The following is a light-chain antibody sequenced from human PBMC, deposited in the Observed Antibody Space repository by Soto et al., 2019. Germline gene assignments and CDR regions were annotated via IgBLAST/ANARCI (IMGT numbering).Light chain of an antibody. CDR2: DVS. J-gene: IGLJ1*01. V-gene: IGLV2-11*01. CDR3: CSYAGTYTYV. CDR1: SSDVGGYNY. Sequence: QSVLTQPRSVSGSPGQSVTISCTGTSSDVGGYNYVSWYQQHPGKAPKLMIYDVSERPSGVPDRFSGSKSGKTASLTISGLQAEDEADYYCCSYAGTYTYVFGTGTKVTVL.